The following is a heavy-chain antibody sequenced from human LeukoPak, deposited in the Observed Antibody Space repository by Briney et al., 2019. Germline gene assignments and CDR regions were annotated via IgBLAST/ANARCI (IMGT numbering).Heavy chain of an antibody. CDR1: GGSISSGSYY. V-gene: IGHV4-61*02. CDR3: ARWPRIAAAWDGWYFDL. Sequence: KTSETLSLTCTVSGGSISSGSYYWSWIRQPAGKGLEWVGRIYTSGSTNYNPSLKSRVTISVDTSKNQFSLKLSSVTAADTAVYYCARWPRIAAAWDGWYFDLWGRGTLVTVSS. D-gene: IGHD6-13*01. J-gene: IGHJ2*01. CDR2: IYTSGST.